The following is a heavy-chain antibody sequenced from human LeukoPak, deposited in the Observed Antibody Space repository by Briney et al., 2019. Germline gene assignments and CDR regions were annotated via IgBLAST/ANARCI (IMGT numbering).Heavy chain of an antibody. CDR2: ISSSGSTI. V-gene: IGHV3-48*03. CDR1: GFTSSSYE. Sequence: GGSLRLSCAASGFTSSSYEMNWVRQAPGKGLEWVSYISSSGSTIYYADSVKGRFTISRDNAKNSLYLQMNSLRAEDTAVYYCALDQWRFDYWGQGTLVTVSS. CDR3: ALDQWRFDY. D-gene: IGHD1/OR15-1a*01. J-gene: IGHJ4*02.